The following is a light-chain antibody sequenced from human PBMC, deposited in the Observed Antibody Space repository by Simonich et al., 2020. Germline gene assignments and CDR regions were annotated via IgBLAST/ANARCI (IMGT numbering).Light chain of an antibody. V-gene: IGKV4-1*01. CDR2: WAS. CDR3: QQYYSTPQT. J-gene: IGKJ1*01. CDR1: QSVLYSSNNKNY. Sequence: DIVMTQSPDSLAVSLGERATINCKSSQSVLYSSNNKNYLAWYQQKQGQPPKLLIYWASNRESGVPDRFSGSGSGTDFTLTISSLQAEDVAVYYCQQYYSTPQTFGQGTKVEIK.